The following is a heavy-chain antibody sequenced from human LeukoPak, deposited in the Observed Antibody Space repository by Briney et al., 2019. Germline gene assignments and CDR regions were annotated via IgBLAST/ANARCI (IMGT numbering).Heavy chain of an antibody. J-gene: IGHJ4*02. CDR3: AILPGYSSGWYEVNY. CDR1: GFTFSSYA. D-gene: IGHD6-13*01. CDR2: ISGSGGST. V-gene: IGHV3-23*01. Sequence: GVSLRLSCAASGFTFSSYAMGWVRQAPGKGLEWVSGISGSGGSTYYADSVKGRFTISRDNSRNTLYLQMSSPRAEDTAVYYCAILPGYSSGWYEVNYWGQGTLVTVSS.